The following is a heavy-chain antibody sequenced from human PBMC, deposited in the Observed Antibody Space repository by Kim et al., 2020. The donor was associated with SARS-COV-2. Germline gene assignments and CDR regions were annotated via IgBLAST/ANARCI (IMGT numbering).Heavy chain of an antibody. V-gene: IGHV3-53*01. Sequence: GYTHYADSVHGRFTITSDNSENTVYLQMTSLRGEDTAVYYCARGPLSDRGYWGQGTLVTVSS. CDR3: ARGPLSDRGY. D-gene: IGHD2-21*02. CDR2: GYT. J-gene: IGHJ4*02.